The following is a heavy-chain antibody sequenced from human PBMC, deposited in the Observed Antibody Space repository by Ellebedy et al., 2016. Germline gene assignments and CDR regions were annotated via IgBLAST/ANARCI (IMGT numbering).Heavy chain of an antibody. J-gene: IGHJ6*02. V-gene: IGHV3-23*01. D-gene: IGHD2-2*03. CDR1: GFSFINYA. Sequence: GESLKISXAASGFSFINYAMTWVRQPPGKGLEWVSGISGGGSSTSYADSVKGRFTTSRDNAKNTLYLQMNSLRAEDTAVYYCAREWMRGMDVWGQGTTVTVSS. CDR3: AREWMRGMDV. CDR2: ISGGGSST.